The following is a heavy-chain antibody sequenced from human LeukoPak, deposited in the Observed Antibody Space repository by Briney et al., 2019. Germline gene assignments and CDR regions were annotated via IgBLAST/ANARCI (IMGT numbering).Heavy chain of an antibody. CDR3: ARTVHHCSGGSCYIFDN. D-gene: IGHD2-15*01. CDR1: GGSISSGGYS. J-gene: IGHJ4*02. CDR2: INHSGST. Sequence: PSQTLSLTCAVSGGSISSGGYSWSWIRQPPGNGLKWIGEINHSGSTNYNPSLKSRVTISLDTSKNQFSLKLSSVTAADTAVYYCARTVHHCSGGSCYIFDNWGQGTLVTVSS. V-gene: IGHV4-30-2*01.